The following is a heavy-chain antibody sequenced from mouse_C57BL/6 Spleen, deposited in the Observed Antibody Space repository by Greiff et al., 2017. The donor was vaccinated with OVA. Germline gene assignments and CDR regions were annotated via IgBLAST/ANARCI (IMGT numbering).Heavy chain of an antibody. Sequence: ESGPGLVKPSQSLSLTCSVTGYSITSGYYWNWIRQFPGNKLEWMGYISYDGSNNYNPSLKNRISITRDTSKNQFFLKLNSVTTEDTATYYCATFITGFDYWGQGTTLTVSS. CDR2: ISYDGSN. J-gene: IGHJ2*01. V-gene: IGHV3-6*01. D-gene: IGHD1-1*01. CDR1: GYSITSGYY. CDR3: ATFITGFDY.